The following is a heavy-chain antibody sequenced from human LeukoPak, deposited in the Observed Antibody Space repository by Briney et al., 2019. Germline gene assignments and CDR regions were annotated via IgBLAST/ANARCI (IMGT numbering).Heavy chain of an antibody. CDR3: AKGEGSGMHHYGMDV. Sequence: GRSLRLSCAVSGFTSGDYVMHWVRQAPGKGLEWVSGISWNSDSKGYAESVKGRFTISRDNANNFLYLQMNSLRAEDTALYYCAKGEGSGMHHYGMDVWGQGTTVTVSS. CDR1: GFTSGDYV. J-gene: IGHJ6*02. V-gene: IGHV3-9*02. D-gene: IGHD3-10*01. CDR2: ISWNSDSK.